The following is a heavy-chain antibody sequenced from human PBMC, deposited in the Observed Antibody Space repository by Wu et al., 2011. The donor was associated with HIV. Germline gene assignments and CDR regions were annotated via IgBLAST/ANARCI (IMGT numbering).Heavy chain of an antibody. CDR3: ARDSSWLERRGENWFDP. Sequence: QLVQSGAEVKKPWVLGEGLLQGFWRLFRTFAINWVRQAPGEGLEWMGRIIPIVEKPKYAQKFQGRVTITADESTSTAYMELRSLRSDDTAVYYCARDSSWLERRGENWFDPWGQGTLVTVSS. V-gene: IGHV1-69*11. CDR2: IIPIVEKP. J-gene: IGHJ5*02. CDR1: RLFRTFA. D-gene: IGHD1-1*01.